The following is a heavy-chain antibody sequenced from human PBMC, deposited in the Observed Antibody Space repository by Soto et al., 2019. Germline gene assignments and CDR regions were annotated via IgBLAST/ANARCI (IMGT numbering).Heavy chain of an antibody. CDR2: INPNSGGT. D-gene: IGHD4-17*01. V-gene: IGHV1-2*02. CDR3: ARDSRGYYYGMDV. J-gene: IGHJ6*02. CDR1: GYTFTGYH. Sequence: ASVKVSCKASGYTFTGYHLYWVRQAPGQGLEWMGWINPNSGGTNYAQKFQGRVTMTRDTSINTAYMELNSLRSDDTAVYYCARDSRGYYYGMDVWGQGTTVTVSS.